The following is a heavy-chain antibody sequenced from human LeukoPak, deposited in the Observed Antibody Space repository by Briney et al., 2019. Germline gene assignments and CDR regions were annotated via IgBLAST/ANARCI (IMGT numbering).Heavy chain of an antibody. CDR1: GFPFSSYG. CDR2: TSYDGTNK. CDR3: AKGYYDSTTNYYYYGMDV. D-gene: IGHD2/OR15-2a*01. V-gene: IGHV3-30*18. J-gene: IGHJ6*02. Sequence: PGGSLRLSCAASGFPFSSYGMHWVRQAPGKGLEWVAVTSYDGTNKYYADSVKGRFTISRDNSKNTLYLQMNSLRAEDTAVYYRAKGYYDSTTNYYYYGMDVWGQGTAVTVSS.